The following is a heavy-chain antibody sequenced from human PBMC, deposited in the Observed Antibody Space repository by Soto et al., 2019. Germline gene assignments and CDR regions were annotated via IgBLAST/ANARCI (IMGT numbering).Heavy chain of an antibody. V-gene: IGHV3-33*01. Sequence: QVQLVESGGGVVQPGRSLRLSCAASGFTFSSYGMHWVRQAPGKGLEWVAVIWYDGSNKYYADSVKGRFTISRDNSKNTLYLQMNSLRAEDTAVYYCARDLVWGVIDYWGQGTLVTVSS. CDR1: GFTFSSYG. J-gene: IGHJ4*02. D-gene: IGHD3-10*01. CDR2: IWYDGSNK. CDR3: ARDLVWGVIDY.